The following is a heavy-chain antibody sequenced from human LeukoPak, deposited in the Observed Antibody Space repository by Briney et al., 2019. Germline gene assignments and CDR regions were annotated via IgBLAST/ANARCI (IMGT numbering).Heavy chain of an antibody. CDR2: INTNSGGT. J-gene: IGHJ3*02. V-gene: IGHV1-2*02. CDR1: GYTFTGYY. Sequence: VASVKVSCKASGYTFTGYYMHWVRQAPGQGLEWMGWINTNSGGTNYAQKFQGRVTMTRDTSISTAYMELSRLRSDDTAVYYCARDSNYDILTPSAFNIWGQGTMVTVSS. D-gene: IGHD3-9*01. CDR3: ARDSNYDILTPSAFNI.